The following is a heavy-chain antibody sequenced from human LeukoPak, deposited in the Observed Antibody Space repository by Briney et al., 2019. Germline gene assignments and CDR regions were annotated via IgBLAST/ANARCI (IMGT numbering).Heavy chain of an antibody. CDR1: GYTFTSYD. CDR3: ARVLRYSSSWYFDY. D-gene: IGHD6-13*01. J-gene: IGHJ4*02. Sequence: ASVKVSCKASGYTFTSYDINWVRQATGRGLEWMGWMNPNSGNTGYAQKFQGRVTMTRNTSISTAYMELSSLRSEDTAVYYCARVLRYSSSWYFDYWGQGTLVTVSS. CDR2: MNPNSGNT. V-gene: IGHV1-8*01.